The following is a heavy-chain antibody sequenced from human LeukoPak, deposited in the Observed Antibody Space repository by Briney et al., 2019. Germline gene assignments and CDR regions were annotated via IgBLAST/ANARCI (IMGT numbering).Heavy chain of an antibody. CDR2: LSDSGGST. CDR3: AKGKDDY. Sequence: GGSLRLSCAASGFPFSNYAVSWVRQAPGKGLEWVSALSDSGGSTYYADSVKGRFTISRDNSKNTLYLQMNSLRAADTAVYYCAKGKDDYWGQGTLVTVSS. CDR1: GFPFSNYA. J-gene: IGHJ4*02. V-gene: IGHV3-23*01.